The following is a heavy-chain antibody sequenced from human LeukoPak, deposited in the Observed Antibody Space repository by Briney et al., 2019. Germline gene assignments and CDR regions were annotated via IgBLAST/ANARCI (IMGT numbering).Heavy chain of an antibody. CDR3: ARDGGANLVRGVITFDY. CDR2: ISSSSSTI. J-gene: IGHJ4*02. CDR1: GFTFTRYS. V-gene: IGHV3-48*04. Sequence: PGGSLRLSCAASGFTFTRYSMTWVRQAPGKGLEWVSYISSSSSTIHYADSVKGRFTISRDNTKNSLYLQMNSLRAEDTAVYYCARDGGANLVRGVITFDYWGQGTLVTVSS. D-gene: IGHD3-10*01.